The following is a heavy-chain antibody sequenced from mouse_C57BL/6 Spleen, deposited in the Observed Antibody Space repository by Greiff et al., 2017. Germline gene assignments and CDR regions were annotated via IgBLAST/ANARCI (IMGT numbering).Heavy chain of an antibody. CDR3: ARELLRNYAMDY. J-gene: IGHJ4*01. CDR2: IDPNSGGT. CDR1: GYTFTSYW. D-gene: IGHD1-1*01. V-gene: IGHV1-72*01. Sequence: QVHVKQPGAELVKPGASVKLSCKASGYTFTSYWMHWVKQRPGRGLEWIGRIDPNSGGTKYNEKFKSKATLTVDKPSSTAYMQLSSLTSEDSAVYYCARELLRNYAMDYWGQGTSVTVSS.